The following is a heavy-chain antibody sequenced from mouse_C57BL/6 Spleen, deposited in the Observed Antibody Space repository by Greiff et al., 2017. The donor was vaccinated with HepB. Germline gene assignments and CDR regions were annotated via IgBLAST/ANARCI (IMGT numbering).Heavy chain of an antibody. CDR3: ARSDSCGYGMFGDY. CDR1: GYAFTNYL. CDR2: INPGSGGT. D-gene: IGHD3-2*01. Sequence: QVQLQQSGAELVRPGTSVKVSCKASGYAFTNYLIEWVKQRPGQGLEWIGVINPGSGGTNYNEKFKGKATLTADKSSRTAYMQLSSLTSEDAAVYSCARSDSCGYGMFGDYWGQGTTLTVSS. J-gene: IGHJ2*01. V-gene: IGHV1-54*01.